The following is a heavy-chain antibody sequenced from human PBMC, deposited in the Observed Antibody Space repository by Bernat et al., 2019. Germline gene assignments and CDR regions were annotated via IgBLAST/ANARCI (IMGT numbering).Heavy chain of an antibody. CDR1: GFTFSSYA. V-gene: IGHV3-30*01. CDR3: ARDLDETLTTPWFDY. Sequence: QVQLVESGGGVVQPGRSLRLSCAAPGFTFSSYAMHWVRQAPGKGLEWLAVISYDGSNKYYADSVKGRFTISRDNSKTTLYLQMNSLRAEDTAVYYCARDLDETLTTPWFDYWGQGTLVTVSS. J-gene: IGHJ4*02. D-gene: IGHD3-9*01. CDR2: ISYDGSNK.